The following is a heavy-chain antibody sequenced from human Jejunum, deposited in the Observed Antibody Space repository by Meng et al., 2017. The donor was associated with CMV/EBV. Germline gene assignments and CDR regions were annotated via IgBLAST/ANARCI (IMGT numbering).Heavy chain of an antibody. Sequence: QMQLQESGPGLVKPSETLSLTCTVSGGSISNYYWSWIRQPPGKGLEWAGYIYKSGSTSYNPSLKSRVTISVDTSKNQISLKLSSVTAADTAVYYCARVPVGGTTWYWFDPWGQGTLVTVSS. CDR2: IYKSGST. V-gene: IGHV4-59*01. CDR3: ARVPVGGTTWYWFDP. CDR1: GGSISNYY. J-gene: IGHJ5*02. D-gene: IGHD1-26*01.